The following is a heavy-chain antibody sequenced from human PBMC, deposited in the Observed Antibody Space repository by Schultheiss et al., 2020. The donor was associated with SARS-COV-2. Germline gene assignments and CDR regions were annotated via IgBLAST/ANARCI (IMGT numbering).Heavy chain of an antibody. CDR3: ARTPYGMDV. CDR1: GGSISSSSYY. Sequence: SETLSLTCTVSGGSISSSSYYWGWIRQPPGKGLEWIGEINHSGSTNYNPSLKSRVTISVDTSKNQFSLKLSSVTAADTAVYYCARTPYGMDVWGQGTTVTVSS. J-gene: IGHJ6*02. V-gene: IGHV4-39*07. CDR2: INHSGST.